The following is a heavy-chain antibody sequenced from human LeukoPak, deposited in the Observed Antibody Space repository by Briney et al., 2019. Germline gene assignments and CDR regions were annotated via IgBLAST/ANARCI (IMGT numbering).Heavy chain of an antibody. CDR3: AKDTGSTVTTNYYYYYGMDV. CDR1: GFTVSSNY. J-gene: IGHJ6*02. D-gene: IGHD4-17*01. CDR2: IYSGGST. Sequence: GGSLRLSCAASGFTVSSNYMSWVRQAPGKGLEWVSVIYSGGSTYYADSVKGRFTISRDNSKNTLYLQMNSLRAEDTAVYYCAKDTGSTVTTNYYYYYGMDVWGQGTTVTVSS. V-gene: IGHV3-53*05.